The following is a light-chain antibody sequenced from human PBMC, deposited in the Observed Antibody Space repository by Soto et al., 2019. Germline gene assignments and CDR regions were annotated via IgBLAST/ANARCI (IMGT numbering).Light chain of an antibody. CDR1: SSNVGSLS. J-gene: IGLJ1*01. V-gene: IGLV1-44*01. Sequence: QSVLTQAPSASGTPGQRVTISCSGSSSNVGSLSVDWYQHLPGTAPKLLIHSNYQRPSGVPDRFSGSKSGTSASLAINGLQSEDEADYYCAAWDGGLNGLYVFGTGTKVTVL. CDR3: AAWDGGLNGLYV. CDR2: SNY.